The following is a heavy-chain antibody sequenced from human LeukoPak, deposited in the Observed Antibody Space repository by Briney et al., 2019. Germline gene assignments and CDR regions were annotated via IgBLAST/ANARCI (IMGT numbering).Heavy chain of an antibody. Sequence: PGGSLRLSCAASGFTFSSYSMNWVRQAPGKGLEWVSSISSSSSYIYYADSVKGRFTISRDNAKNSLYLQMNSLRAEDTAVYYCAREWVSRDKRWLQSGWFDYWGQGTLVTVSS. CDR2: ISSSSSYI. V-gene: IGHV3-21*01. D-gene: IGHD5-12*01. J-gene: IGHJ4*02. CDR3: AREWVSRDKRWLQSGWFDY. CDR1: GFTFSSYS.